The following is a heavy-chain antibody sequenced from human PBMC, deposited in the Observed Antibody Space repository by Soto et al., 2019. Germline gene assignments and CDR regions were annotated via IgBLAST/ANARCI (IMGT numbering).Heavy chain of an antibody. CDR3: VENSGWFHS. J-gene: IGHJ5*01. D-gene: IGHD3-10*01. Sequence: PGGSLRLSCAASGFTPSSSDMSWVRQGPGKGLEWVSTIDGAGRITYYADSVKGRFTISRDNSKNTLYLQMESLGADDTAVYYCVENSGWFHSWGQGALVTVSS. CDR1: GFTPSSSD. V-gene: IGHV3-23*01. CDR2: IDGAGRIT.